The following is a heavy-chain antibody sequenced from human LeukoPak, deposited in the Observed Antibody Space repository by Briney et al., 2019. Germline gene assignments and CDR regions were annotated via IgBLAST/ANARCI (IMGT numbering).Heavy chain of an antibody. Sequence: SETLSLTCTVSGGSISSYYWSWIRQPPGKGLEWIGYIYYSGSTNYNPSLKSRVTISVDTSKNQFSLKLSSVTAADTAVYYCAGGVTRRYYYYYGMDVWGQGTTVTVSS. D-gene: IGHD4-17*01. J-gene: IGHJ6*02. CDR3: AGGVTRRYYYYYGMDV. CDR2: IYYSGST. CDR1: GGSISSYY. V-gene: IGHV4-59*12.